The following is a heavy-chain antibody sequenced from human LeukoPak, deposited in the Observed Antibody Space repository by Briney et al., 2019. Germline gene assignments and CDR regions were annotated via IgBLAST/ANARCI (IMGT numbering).Heavy chain of an antibody. CDR2: INHSGST. CDR1: GGSISSSSHY. J-gene: IGHJ4*02. Sequence: SETLSLTCTVAGGSISSSSHYWGWIRQPPGKGLEWIGEINHSGSTNYNPSLKSRVTISVDTSKNQFSLKLSSVTAADTAVYYCARGRLPHYWGQGTLVTVSS. CDR3: ARGRLPHY. V-gene: IGHV4-39*07.